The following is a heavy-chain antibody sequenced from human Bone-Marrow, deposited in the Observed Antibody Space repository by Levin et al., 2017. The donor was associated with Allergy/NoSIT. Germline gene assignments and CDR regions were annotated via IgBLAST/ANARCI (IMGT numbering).Heavy chain of an antibody. D-gene: IGHD2-15*01. V-gene: IGHV3-21*01. Sequence: ETLSLTCAASGFTFSNYNMHWVRQSPGKGLEWVSSVSISGDHIYYTDSVKGRFTISRDNAKNSLYLQMNDLRADDTAVYYCARDPMTCSGGSCYHFDYWGQGTLVTVSS. CDR1: GFTFSNYN. CDR2: VSISGDHI. J-gene: IGHJ4*02. CDR3: ARDPMTCSGGSCYHFDY.